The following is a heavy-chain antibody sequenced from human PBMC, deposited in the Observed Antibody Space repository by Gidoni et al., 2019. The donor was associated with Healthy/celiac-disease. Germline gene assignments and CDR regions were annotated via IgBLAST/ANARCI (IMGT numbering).Heavy chain of an antibody. V-gene: IGHV3-30-3*01. Sequence: QVQLVESGGGVVQPGRSLRLSCAASGFPFRSYAMHWVRQAPGKGLEWVAVISYDGSNKYYADSVKGRFTISRDNSKNTLYLQMNSLRAEDTAVYYCARAKAAAGTEGELDYWGQGTLVTVSS. CDR3: ARAKAAAGTEGELDY. CDR1: GFPFRSYA. D-gene: IGHD6-13*01. J-gene: IGHJ4*02. CDR2: ISYDGSNK.